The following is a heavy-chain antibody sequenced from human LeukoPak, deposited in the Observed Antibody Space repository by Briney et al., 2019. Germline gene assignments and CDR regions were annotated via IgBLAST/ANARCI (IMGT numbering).Heavy chain of an antibody. V-gene: IGHV3-21*01. CDR2: ISSTDTYI. CDR3: ARTLNGFDI. CDR1: GFTFSGYT. J-gene: IGHJ3*02. Sequence: GGSLRLSCAASGFTFSGYTMTWVRQAPGKGLEWVSSISSTDTYIYYAASQKGRFTISRDNAKNSLFLQMDSLRAEDTAVYYCARTLNGFDIWGPGTLGAVSS.